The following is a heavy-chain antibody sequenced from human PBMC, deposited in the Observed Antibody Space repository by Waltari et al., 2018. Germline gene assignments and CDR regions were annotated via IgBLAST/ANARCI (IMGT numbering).Heavy chain of an antibody. J-gene: IGHJ2*01. CDR1: AYNFAAYW. CDR3: AIALDGTFYWYFDV. D-gene: IGHD3-3*02. Sequence: EVQLVQSGAEVKKPGESLKISCKASAYNFAAYWIGWVRQMPGKGLEWMGTIYGRDSNPKDRPSFQGQVTLSVDKSISTAYLQWSSLKASDSAMYYCAIALDGTFYWYFDVWGRATLVTVSS. V-gene: IGHV5-51*01. CDR2: IYGRDSNP.